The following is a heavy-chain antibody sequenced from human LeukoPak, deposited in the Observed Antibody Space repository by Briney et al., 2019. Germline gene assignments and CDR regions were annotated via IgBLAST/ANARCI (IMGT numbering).Heavy chain of an antibody. D-gene: IGHD2-21*02. CDR1: GFTFSTYA. J-gene: IGHJ4*02. CDR2: ISAAGGSA. V-gene: IGHV3-23*01. Sequence: GGSLRLSCAASGFTFSTYAMSWVRQAPGKWLEWVSAISAAGGSAYYADSVKGRFTVSRDNSKNTLYLQMNSVRAEDPALYYCAKDLLFPTFGSDSWGQGTLVTVSS. CDR3: AKDLLFPTFGSDS.